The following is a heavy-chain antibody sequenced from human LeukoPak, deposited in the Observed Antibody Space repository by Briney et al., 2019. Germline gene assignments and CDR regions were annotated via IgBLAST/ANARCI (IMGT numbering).Heavy chain of an antibody. CDR2: IYHSGST. CDR1: GYSISSGYY. V-gene: IGHV4-38-2*02. CDR3: AREGERASFDY. D-gene: IGHD1-1*01. J-gene: IGHJ4*02. Sequence: SETLSLTCTVSGYSISSGYYWGWIWQPPGKGPEWIGSIYHSGSTYYNPSLKSRVTISVDKSKNQFSLKLSSVTAADTAVYYCAREGERASFDYWGQGTLVTVSS.